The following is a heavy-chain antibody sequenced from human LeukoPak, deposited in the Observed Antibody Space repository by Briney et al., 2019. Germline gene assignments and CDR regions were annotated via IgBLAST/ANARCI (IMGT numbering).Heavy chain of an antibody. CDR1: GDSVSSNSAA. V-gene: IGHV6-1*01. Sequence: SESLSLTCAISGDSVSSNSAAWNWLRQSPSRGLEWLGRTYYRSKWYNDYAVSVKSRITINPDTSKNQFSLQLNSVTPEDTAMYYCARVALTGSLVWYFDYWGQGTLVTVSS. CDR3: ARVALTGSLVWYFDY. J-gene: IGHJ4*02. CDR2: TYYRSKWYN. D-gene: IGHD7-27*01.